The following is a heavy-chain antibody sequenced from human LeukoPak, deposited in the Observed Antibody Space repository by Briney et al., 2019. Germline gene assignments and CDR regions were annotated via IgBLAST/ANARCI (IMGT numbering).Heavy chain of an antibody. J-gene: IGHJ5*02. D-gene: IGHD5-18*01. CDR2: IYYSGST. Sequence: SETLSLTCTVSGGSISSSSYYWGWIRQPPGKGLEWIGSIYYSGSTYYNPSLKSRVTISVDTSKNQFSLKLSSVTAADTAVYYCARDPSPLGYSYGYCWFDPWGQGTLVTVSS. CDR3: ARDPSPLGYSYGYCWFDP. V-gene: IGHV4-39*07. CDR1: GGSISSSSYY.